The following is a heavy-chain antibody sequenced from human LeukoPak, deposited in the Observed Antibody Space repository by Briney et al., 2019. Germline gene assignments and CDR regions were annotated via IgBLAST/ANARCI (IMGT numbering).Heavy chain of an antibody. D-gene: IGHD2-15*01. V-gene: IGHV1-69*01. CDR3: AGDRAWAGGFDI. Sequence: SVKVSCKASGGTFSSYAISWVRQAPGQGLEWMGGIIPIFGTANYAQKFQGRVTITADESTSTAYMELSSLRSEDTAVFYCAGDRAWAGGFDIWGQGTMVTVSS. J-gene: IGHJ3*02. CDR1: GGTFSSYA. CDR2: IIPIFGTA.